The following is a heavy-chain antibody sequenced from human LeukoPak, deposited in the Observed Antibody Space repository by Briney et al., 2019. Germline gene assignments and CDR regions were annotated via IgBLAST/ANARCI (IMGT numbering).Heavy chain of an antibody. CDR2: IIPIFGTA. J-gene: IGHJ6*03. D-gene: IGHD5-12*01. V-gene: IGHV1-69*13. CDR1: GGTFSSYA. CDR3: ASGWQDIVATIKSYYYYMDV. Sequence: SVKVSCKASGGTFSSYAISWVRQAPGQGLEWMGGIIPIFGTANYAQKFQGRVTITADESTSTAYMELSSLRSEDTAVYYCASGWQDIVATIKSYYYYMDVWGKGTTVTISS.